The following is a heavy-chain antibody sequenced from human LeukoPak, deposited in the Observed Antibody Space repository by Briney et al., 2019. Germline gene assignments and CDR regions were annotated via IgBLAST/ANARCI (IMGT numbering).Heavy chain of an antibody. Sequence: GGSLRLSCAASGFTFSSYAMHWVRQAPGRGLEWVAVISYDGSNKYYADSVKGRFTISRDNSKNTLYLQMNSLRAEDTAVYYCAKTAGLGVIDYWGQGTLVTVSS. J-gene: IGHJ4*01. CDR2: ISYDGSNK. D-gene: IGHD3-16*01. V-gene: IGHV3-30*18. CDR3: AKTAGLGVIDY. CDR1: GFTFSSYA.